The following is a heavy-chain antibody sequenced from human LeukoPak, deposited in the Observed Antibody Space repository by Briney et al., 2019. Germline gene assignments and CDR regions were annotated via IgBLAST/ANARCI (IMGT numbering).Heavy chain of an antibody. V-gene: IGHV1-69*04. D-gene: IGHD5-12*01. J-gene: IGHJ4*02. CDR3: ARDLASRY. Sequence: SVKVSCKASGGTFSSYAISWVRQAPGQGLEWMGRIIPILGIANYAQKFQGRVTITADESTGTAYMELSSLRSEDTAVYYCARDLASRYWGQGTLVTVSS. CDR2: IIPILGIA. CDR1: GGTFSSYA.